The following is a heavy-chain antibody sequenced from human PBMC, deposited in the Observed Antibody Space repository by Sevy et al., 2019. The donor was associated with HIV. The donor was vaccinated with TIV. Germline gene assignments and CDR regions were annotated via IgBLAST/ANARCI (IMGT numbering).Heavy chain of an antibody. CDR1: GFIFGSYS. D-gene: IGHD2-2*03. CDR3: AKDLLDIVVVPAAILGTTYGMDV. V-gene: IGHV3-48*01. CDR2: IDTSSSSI. Sequence: GGSLRLSCAASGFIFGSYSMNWVRQAPGKGLEWISYIDTSSSSIHYADSVKGRFTISRDNSKNTLYRQMNSLRAEDTAVYYCAKDLLDIVVVPAAILGTTYGMDVWGQGTTVTVSS. J-gene: IGHJ6*02.